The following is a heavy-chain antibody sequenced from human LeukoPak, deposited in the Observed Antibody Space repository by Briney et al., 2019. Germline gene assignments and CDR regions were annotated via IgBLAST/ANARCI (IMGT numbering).Heavy chain of an antibody. V-gene: IGHV1-46*01. D-gene: IGHD5-24*01. CDR3: AREEARDGSTGYYFDY. Sequence: ASVKDSCKASGYTFSNYHIHWVRQAPGQGVEWMGIINPRYGSTTYAQNFQGRVTMTRDMSTSTVYMELSRLRSEDTAVYYCAREEARDGSTGYYFDYWGQGTLLTVSS. CDR2: INPRYGST. CDR1: GYTFSNYH. J-gene: IGHJ4*02.